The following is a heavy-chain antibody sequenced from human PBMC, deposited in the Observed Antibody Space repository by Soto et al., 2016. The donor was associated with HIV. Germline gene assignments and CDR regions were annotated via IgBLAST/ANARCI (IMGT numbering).Heavy chain of an antibody. J-gene: IGHJ6*03. CDR2: IYTSGST. CDR3: ARDVSGYDILTASYYYYMDV. D-gene: IGHD3-9*01. V-gene: IGHV4-4*07. Sequence: VQLQESGPGLVKPSETLSLTCTVSGGSISSYYWNWIRQSAGKGLEWIGRIYTSGSTNYNPSLKSRVTISVDKSKNQFSLKLSSVTAADTAIYYCARDVSGYDILTASYYYYMDVWGKGTTVTVSS. CDR1: GGSISSYY.